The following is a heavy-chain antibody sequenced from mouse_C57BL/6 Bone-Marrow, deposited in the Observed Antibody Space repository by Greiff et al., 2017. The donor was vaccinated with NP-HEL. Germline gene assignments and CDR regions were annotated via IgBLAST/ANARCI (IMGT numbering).Heavy chain of an antibody. D-gene: IGHD4-1*01. CDR3: ARGTGNWFAY. J-gene: IGHJ3*01. CDR1: GYTFTSYW. Sequence: QVQLQQSGAELAKPGASVKLSCKASGYTFTSYWMHWVKQRPGQGLEWIGYINPSSGYNKYNQKFKDKATLTADKCSSTAYMQLSSLTYEDSAVYYCARGTGNWFAYWGQGTLVTVSA. V-gene: IGHV1-7*01. CDR2: INPSSGYN.